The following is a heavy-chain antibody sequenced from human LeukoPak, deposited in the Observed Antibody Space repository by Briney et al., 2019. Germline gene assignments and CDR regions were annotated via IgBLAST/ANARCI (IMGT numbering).Heavy chain of an antibody. CDR3: AKLAYYYDSSGYHGTSYFDY. CDR1: GFTFSSYA. J-gene: IGHJ4*02. V-gene: IGHV3-23*01. Sequence: GSLRLSCAASGFTFSSYAMSWVRQAPGKGLEWVSAISGSGGSTYYADSVKGRFTISRDNSKNTLYLQMNSLRAEDTAVYYCAKLAYYYDSSGYHGTSYFDYWGQGTLVTVSS. CDR2: ISGSGGST. D-gene: IGHD3-22*01.